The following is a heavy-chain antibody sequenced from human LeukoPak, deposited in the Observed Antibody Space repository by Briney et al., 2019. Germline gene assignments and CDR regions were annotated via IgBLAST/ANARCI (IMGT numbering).Heavy chain of an antibody. D-gene: IGHD2-15*01. Sequence: KTSETLSLTCSVSGDSISSYYWSWIRQPAGKGLEWIGRIYSSGSTNYNPSLKSRVTMSVDTSKNQFSLKLSSVTAADTAVYYCARDTRCSGGSCYPSEWFDPWGQGRLVTVSS. CDR1: GDSISSYY. CDR2: IYSSGST. J-gene: IGHJ5*02. V-gene: IGHV4-4*07. CDR3: ARDTRCSGGSCYPSEWFDP.